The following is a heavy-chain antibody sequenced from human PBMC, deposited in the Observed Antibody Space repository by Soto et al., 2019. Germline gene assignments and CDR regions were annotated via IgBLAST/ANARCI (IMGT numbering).Heavy chain of an antibody. Sequence: GGSLRLSCAASGFTFSNAWMNWVRQAPGKGLEWVGRIKSKTDGGTTDYAAPVKGRFTISGDDSENTLYLLMNSLKTEDTAVYYCTTDLFALAAAGTDYWGQGTLVTAPQ. CDR1: GFTFSNAW. J-gene: IGHJ4*02. V-gene: IGHV3-15*07. CDR3: TTDLFALAAAGTDY. CDR2: IKSKTDGGTT. D-gene: IGHD6-13*01.